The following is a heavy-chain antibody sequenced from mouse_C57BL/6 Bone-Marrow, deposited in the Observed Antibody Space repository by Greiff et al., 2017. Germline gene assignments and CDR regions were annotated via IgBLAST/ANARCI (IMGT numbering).Heavy chain of an antibody. CDR2: IHPNGGST. Sequence: VQLQQSGAELVKPGASVKLSCKVSGYTFTSYWMHWVKQRPGQGLEWIGMIHPNGGSTNYNEKLKSKATLTDDKSSSTAYMLLSSLTSEDSAVYFRAAIYYRNYFDLWGQGTTPPVSS. J-gene: IGHJ2*01. D-gene: IGHD2-1*01. CDR1: GYTFTSYW. V-gene: IGHV1-64*01. CDR3: AAIYYRNYFDL.